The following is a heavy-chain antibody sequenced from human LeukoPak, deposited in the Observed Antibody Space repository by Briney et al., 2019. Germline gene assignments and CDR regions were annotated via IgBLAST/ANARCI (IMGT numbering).Heavy chain of an antibody. V-gene: IGHV4-34*01. CDR2: INHSGST. CDR1: GGSFSGYY. J-gene: IGHJ4*02. D-gene: IGHD2-2*01. CDR3: ARGTERDVLPAANSFDY. Sequence: SETLSLTCAVYGGSFSGYYWSWIRQPPGKGLEWIGKINHSGSTNYNPSLKSRVTISVDTSKNQFSLKLSSVTAADTAVYYCARGTERDVLPAANSFDYWGQGTLVTVSS.